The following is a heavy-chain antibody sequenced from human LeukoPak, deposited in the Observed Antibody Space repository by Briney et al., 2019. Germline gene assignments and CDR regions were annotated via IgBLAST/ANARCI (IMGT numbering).Heavy chain of an antibody. CDR3: VTSGATNFDY. Sequence: GASVKVSCKASGYTFIDYYIHWVRQAPGQGLEFLGWISPDSGGTNYPQKFQGRVTLTRDTSISTAYMVLSRLRSDDTAVYYCVTSGATNFDYWGQGTLVTVSS. V-gene: IGHV1-2*02. CDR1: GYTFIDYY. D-gene: IGHD1-26*01. CDR2: ISPDSGGT. J-gene: IGHJ4*02.